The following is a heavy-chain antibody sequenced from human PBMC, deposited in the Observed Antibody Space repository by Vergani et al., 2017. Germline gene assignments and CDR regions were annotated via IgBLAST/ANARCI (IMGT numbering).Heavy chain of an antibody. D-gene: IGHD3-22*01. CDR2: INPSGGST. CDR1: GGTFSSYT. Sequence: QVQLVQSGAEVKKPGSSVKVSCKASGGTFSSYTISWVRQAPGQGLEWMGRINPSGGSTSYAQKFQGRVTMTRDTSTSTVYMELSSLRSEDTAVYYCTRGWYYDSIAYWAYWGQGTLVTVSS. J-gene: IGHJ4*02. CDR3: TRGWYYDSIAYWAY. V-gene: IGHV1-46*03.